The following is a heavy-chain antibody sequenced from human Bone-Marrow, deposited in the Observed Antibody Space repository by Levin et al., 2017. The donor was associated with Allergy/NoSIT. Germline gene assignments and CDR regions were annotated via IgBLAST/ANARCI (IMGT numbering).Heavy chain of an antibody. D-gene: IGHD3-22*01. Sequence: ASVKVSCKASGGTFSSYAISWVRQAPGQGLEWMGGIIPIFGTANYAQKFQGRVTITADESTSTAYMELSSLRSEDTAVYYCARVLSYDSLSYFLPGYYYYGMDVWGQGTTVTVSS. CDR1: GGTFSSYA. CDR2: IIPIFGTA. J-gene: IGHJ6*02. CDR3: ARVLSYDSLSYFLPGYYYYGMDV. V-gene: IGHV1-69*13.